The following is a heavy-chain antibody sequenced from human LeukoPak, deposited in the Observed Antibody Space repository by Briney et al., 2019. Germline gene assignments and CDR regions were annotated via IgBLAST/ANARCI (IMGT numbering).Heavy chain of an antibody. Sequence: SQTLSLTCTVSGGSISSGGYYWSWIRQHPGKGLEWIGYIYYSGSTYYNPSLKSRVTISVDTSKNQFSLKLSSVTAADTAVYYCARHDYGDYRSFDYWGQGTLVTVSS. D-gene: IGHD4-17*01. V-gene: IGHV4-31*03. CDR3: ARHDYGDYRSFDY. CDR1: GGSISSGGYY. J-gene: IGHJ4*02. CDR2: IYYSGST.